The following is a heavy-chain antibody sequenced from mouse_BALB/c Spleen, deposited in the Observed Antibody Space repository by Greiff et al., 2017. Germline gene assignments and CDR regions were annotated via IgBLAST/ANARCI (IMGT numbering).Heavy chain of an antibody. D-gene: IGHD2-14*01. V-gene: IGHV7-3*02. J-gene: IGHJ4*01. CDR1: GFTFTDYY. CDR2: IRNKANGYTT. CDR3: ARPYYRYEYYAMDY. Sequence: EVNVVESGGGLVQPGGSLRLSCATSGFTFTDYYMSWVRQPPGKALEWLGFIRNKANGYTTEYSASVKGRFTISRDNSQSILYLQMNTLRAEDSATYYCARPYYRYEYYAMDYWGQGTSVTVSS.